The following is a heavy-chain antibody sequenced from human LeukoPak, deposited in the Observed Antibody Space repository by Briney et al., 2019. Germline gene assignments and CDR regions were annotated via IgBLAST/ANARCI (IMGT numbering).Heavy chain of an antibody. CDR3: ASRAFYDSSGLDF. J-gene: IGHJ4*02. V-gene: IGHV4-59*08. CDR1: GGSIRNYY. CDR2: VSNSGNT. Sequence: SETLSLTCSVSGGSIRNYYWTWIRQPPGKGLEWIGHVSNSGNTKYNPSLKSRVTISIDTSRKHFSLNLSSVSAADTAVYYCASRAFYDSSGLDFWGQGILVTVSS. D-gene: IGHD3-22*01.